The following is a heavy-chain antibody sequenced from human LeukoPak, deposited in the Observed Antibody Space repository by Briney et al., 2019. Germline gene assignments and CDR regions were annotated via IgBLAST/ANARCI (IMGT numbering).Heavy chain of an antibody. CDR1: GGTFSSHA. J-gene: IGHJ6*02. CDR2: IIPILGIA. CDR3: ARSGYSGYDGDYYYYGMDV. Sequence: SVKVSCKASGGTFSSHAISWVRQAPGQGLEWMGRIIPILGIANYAQKFQGRVTITADKSTSTAYMELSSLRSEDTAVYYCARSGYSGYDGDYYYYGMDVWGQGTTVTVSS. V-gene: IGHV1-69*04. D-gene: IGHD5-12*01.